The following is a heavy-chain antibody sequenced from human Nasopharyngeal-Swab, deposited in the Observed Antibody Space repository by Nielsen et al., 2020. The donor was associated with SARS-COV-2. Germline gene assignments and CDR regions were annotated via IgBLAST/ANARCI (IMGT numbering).Heavy chain of an antibody. CDR3: ATSAPYCSSTSCYTNWFDP. CDR1: GYTLTELS. Sequence: SVKVSCKVSGYTLTELSMHWVRQAPGKGLEWMGGFDPEDGETIYAQKFQGRVTMTEDTSTDTAYMELSSLRSEDTAVYYCATSAPYCSSTSCYTNWFDPWGQGTLVTVSS. D-gene: IGHD2-2*02. J-gene: IGHJ5*02. V-gene: IGHV1-24*01. CDR2: FDPEDGET.